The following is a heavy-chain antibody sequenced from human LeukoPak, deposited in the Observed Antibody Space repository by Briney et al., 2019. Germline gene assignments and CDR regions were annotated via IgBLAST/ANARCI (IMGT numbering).Heavy chain of an antibody. Sequence: PGRSLRLSCPASGFTFSSYGMHWVRQAPGKGLEWVALISHDGSDKNYADSVKGRFTISRDNSNSTLYLQMDSLRGDDAAVYYCAKAVGSISWSFDYWGQGTLVTVSS. CDR2: ISHDGSDK. CDR1: GFTFSSYG. D-gene: IGHD6-13*01. CDR3: AKAVGSISWSFDY. V-gene: IGHV3-30*18. J-gene: IGHJ4*02.